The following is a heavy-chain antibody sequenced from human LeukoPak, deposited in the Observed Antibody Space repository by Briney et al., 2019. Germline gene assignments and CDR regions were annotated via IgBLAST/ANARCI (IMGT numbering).Heavy chain of an antibody. Sequence: GGSLRLSCTASGFTFSTYGMHWVRQAPGKGLEWVTLISYDGSTKYYSDSVKGRFTLSRDNSKNTLYLQMNSLRAEDTAVYYCAKGRGWEASYYYYYMDVWGKGTTVTISS. CDR3: AKGRGWEASYYYYYMDV. CDR2: ISYDGSTK. V-gene: IGHV3-30*18. D-gene: IGHD1-26*01. CDR1: GFTFSTYG. J-gene: IGHJ6*03.